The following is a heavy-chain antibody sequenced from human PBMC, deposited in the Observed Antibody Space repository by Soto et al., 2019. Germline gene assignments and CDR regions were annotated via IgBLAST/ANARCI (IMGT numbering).Heavy chain of an antibody. CDR2: MTPKRGNT. CDR3: ARDRTVAGNDY. Sequence: QVQLVQYGAAVKKPGASVKVSCKASGYPFTSSDINWVRQATGQGLEWMGWMTPKRGNTGYAQKFPGRVTMTRNTSISTAKMELSSLRAEGTAVYYYARDRTVAGNDYWGQGTLVTVSS. V-gene: IGHV1-8*01. CDR1: GYPFTSSD. D-gene: IGHD6-19*01. J-gene: IGHJ4*02.